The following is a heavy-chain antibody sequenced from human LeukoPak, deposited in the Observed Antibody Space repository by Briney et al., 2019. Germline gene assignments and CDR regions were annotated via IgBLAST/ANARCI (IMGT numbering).Heavy chain of an antibody. V-gene: IGHV4-4*07. J-gene: IGHJ4*02. CDR2: IYTSGST. Sequence: SETLSLTCTVSAGSISSYYWSWIRQPAEKGLEWIGRIYTSGSTNYNPSLKSRITMSVDTSRRQFSLKLSSVTAADTAVYYCARLSSSWYYFDYWGQGTLVTVSS. D-gene: IGHD6-13*01. CDR1: AGSISSYY. CDR3: ARLSSSWYYFDY.